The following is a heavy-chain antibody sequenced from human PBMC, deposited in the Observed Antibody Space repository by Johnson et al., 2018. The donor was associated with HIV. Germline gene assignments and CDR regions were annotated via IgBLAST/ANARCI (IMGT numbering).Heavy chain of an antibody. CDR1: RFTVSSNE. CDR2: IWYDGSNN. CDR3: AKDERAGQWLVLAFDI. Sequence: QVQLVESRGVLVQPGGSLRLSCAAPRFTVSSNEMSWVRQAPGKGLEWVAVIWYDGSNNYYADSVKGRFTISRDNSKNTLYLQMNSLRAEDTAVYYCAKDERAGQWLVLAFDIWGQGTMVTVSS. D-gene: IGHD6-19*01. V-gene: IGHV3-33*06. J-gene: IGHJ3*02.